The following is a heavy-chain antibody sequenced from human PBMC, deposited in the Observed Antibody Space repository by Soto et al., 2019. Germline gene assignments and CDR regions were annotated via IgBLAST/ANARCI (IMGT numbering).Heavy chain of an antibody. V-gene: IGHV3-30*18. J-gene: IGHJ4*02. D-gene: IGHD6-19*01. CDR3: AKGGRQWLVTSDFNY. CDR2: DSHDGRNT. Sequence: VQLVESGGGVVQPGRSLRLSCAASGFTFSDDAMHWVRQAPGKGLEWVAVDSHDGRNTHYADSVKGRFTISRDSSKNTVSLEMTSLRAEDTAVYYCAKGGRQWLVTSDFNYWGQGALVTVSS. CDR1: GFTFSDDA.